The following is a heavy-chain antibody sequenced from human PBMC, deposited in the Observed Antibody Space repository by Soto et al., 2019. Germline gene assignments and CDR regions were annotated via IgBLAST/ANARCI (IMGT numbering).Heavy chain of an antibody. CDR2: IYITGST. CDR3: ARGGRDGFDL. V-gene: IGHV4-4*02. J-gene: IGHJ3*01. CDR1: GDSISSTNW. D-gene: IGHD3-10*01. Sequence: SETLSLTCGVSGDSISSTNWWHWVRQPPGKGLEWIGRIYITGSTNIHPSLKSRVAMSVDTAKNQFSLKLTSATAADTAVYYCARGGRDGFDLWGQGTMVTVS.